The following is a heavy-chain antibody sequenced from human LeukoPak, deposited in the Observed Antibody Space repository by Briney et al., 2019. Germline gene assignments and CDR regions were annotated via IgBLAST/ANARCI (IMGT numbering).Heavy chain of an antibody. Sequence: SATVSCKASGGTFSSYAISWVRQAPGQGLEWMGGIIPIFGTANYAQKFQGRVTITADESTSTAYMELSSLRSEDTAVYYCARDRTTVVTPGYYYYGMDVWGQGTTVTVSS. CDR3: ARDRTTVVTPGYYYYGMDV. V-gene: IGHV1-69*13. CDR2: IIPIFGTA. J-gene: IGHJ6*02. CDR1: GGTFSSYA. D-gene: IGHD4-23*01.